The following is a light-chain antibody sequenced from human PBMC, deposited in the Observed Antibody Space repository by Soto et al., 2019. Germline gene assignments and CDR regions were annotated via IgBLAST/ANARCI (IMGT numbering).Light chain of an antibody. CDR1: SGDVGGYNY. Sequence: QSALTQPASVSGSLGQSITISCSGTSGDVGGYNYVSWYQQHPTKAPKLLIYEVSNRPSGVSNRFSGSKSGSTASLTISGLQAEDEADYYRSSYSSTNTLVLFGGGTKLTVL. J-gene: IGLJ3*02. CDR2: EVS. V-gene: IGLV2-14*01. CDR3: SSYSSTNTLVL.